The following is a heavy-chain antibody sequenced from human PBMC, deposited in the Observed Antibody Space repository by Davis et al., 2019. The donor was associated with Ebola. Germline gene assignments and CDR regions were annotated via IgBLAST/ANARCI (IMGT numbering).Heavy chain of an antibody. CDR3: ATPGRYYYGSGSWNFDY. Sequence: GESLKISCKGSGYSFSTYWIGWVRQMPGKGLEWMGIIYPGDSETRYSPSFQGQVTISADKSMSTAYLQWSSLKASDTAMYYCATPGRYYYGSGSWNFDYWGQGTLVTVSS. CDR2: IYPGDSET. J-gene: IGHJ4*02. V-gene: IGHV5-51*01. CDR1: GYSFSTYW. D-gene: IGHD3-10*01.